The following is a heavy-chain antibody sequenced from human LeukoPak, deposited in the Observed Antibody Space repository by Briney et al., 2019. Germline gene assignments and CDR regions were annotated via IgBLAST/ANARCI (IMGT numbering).Heavy chain of an antibody. CDR3: AELGITMIGGV. CDR2: ISSSSSTM. D-gene: IGHD3-10*02. Sequence: GGSLRLSCAASGFTFSSYSMNWVRQAPGKGLEWVSYISSSSSTMYYADSVKGRFTISRDNAKNSLYLQMNSLRAEDTAVYYCAELGITMIGGVWGKGTTVTISS. V-gene: IGHV3-48*04. J-gene: IGHJ6*04. CDR1: GFTFSSYS.